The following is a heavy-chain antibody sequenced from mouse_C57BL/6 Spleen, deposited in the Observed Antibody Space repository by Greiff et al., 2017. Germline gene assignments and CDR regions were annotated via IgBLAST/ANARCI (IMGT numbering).Heavy chain of an antibody. D-gene: IGHD2-4*01. CDR1: GFTFSSYG. CDR2: ISSGGSYT. Sequence: EVKVVESGGDLVKPGGSLKLSCAASGFTFSSYGMSWVRQTPDKRLEWVATISSGGSYTYYPDSVKGRFTISRDNAKNTLYLQMSSLKSEDTAMYYCARRDYDGDYCDYWGQGTTLTVSS. J-gene: IGHJ2*01. CDR3: ARRDYDGDYCDY. V-gene: IGHV5-6*02.